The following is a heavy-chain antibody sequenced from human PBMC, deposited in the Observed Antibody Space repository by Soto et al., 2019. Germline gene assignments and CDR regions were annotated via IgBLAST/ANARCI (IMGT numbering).Heavy chain of an antibody. CDR1: GLTFSSYW. V-gene: IGHV3-7*01. D-gene: IGHD1-1*01. CDR3: ARTGDGHHDFLDY. Sequence: VHLEESWGGVGHPGGALRLSCAASGLTFSSYWMNWVRQAPGKGLEWGANINHDGNEDNLLDSVKGRFTISRDNAKTLLFLQMNSLRVDDTAVYYCARTGDGHHDFLDYWGQGALVSVSS. J-gene: IGHJ4*02. CDR2: INHDGNED.